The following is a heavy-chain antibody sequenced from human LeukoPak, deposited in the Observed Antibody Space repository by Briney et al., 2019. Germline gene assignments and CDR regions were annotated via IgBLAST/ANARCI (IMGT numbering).Heavy chain of an antibody. V-gene: IGHV3-15*01. CDR3: TTVRVGATDPPFDL. Sequence: GGSLRLSCAASGFTFSNYEMHWVRQAPGKGLGWVGRIKSKTDGGTTDYAAPVKGRFTISRDDSKNTLYLQMNSLKTEDTAVYYCTTVRVGATDPPFDLWGQGTLVTVSS. J-gene: IGHJ5*02. D-gene: IGHD1-26*01. CDR1: GFTFSNYE. CDR2: IKSKTDGGTT.